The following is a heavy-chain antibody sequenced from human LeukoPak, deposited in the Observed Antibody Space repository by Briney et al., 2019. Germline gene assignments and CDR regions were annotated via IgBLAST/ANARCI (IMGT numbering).Heavy chain of an antibody. J-gene: IGHJ5*02. CDR1: GFTFSSYA. CDR2: ISGSGGST. V-gene: IGHV3-23*01. Sequence: GGSLRLSCAASGFTFSSYAMSWVRQAPGKGLEWASAISGSGGSTYYADSVKGRFTISRDNSKNTLYLQMNSLRAEDTAVYYCAKDTSNYYGLSRRFDPWGQGTLVTVSS. D-gene: IGHD3-10*01. CDR3: AKDTSNYYGLSRRFDP.